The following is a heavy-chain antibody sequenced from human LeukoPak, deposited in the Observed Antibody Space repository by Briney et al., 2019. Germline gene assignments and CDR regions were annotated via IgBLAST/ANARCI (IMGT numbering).Heavy chain of an antibody. J-gene: IGHJ3*02. CDR3: ARALYDSSDSDAFDI. D-gene: IGHD3-22*01. CDR2: ISSTSGTK. CDR1: GFTFNNYE. Sequence: GGSLRLSCAASGFTFNNYEMNWVRQAPGKGLEWVSYISSTSGTKDYADSVKGRFTISRDSAKNSLYLQMNSLRDEDTAVYYCARALYDSSDSDAFDIWGQGTMVTVSS. V-gene: IGHV3-48*03.